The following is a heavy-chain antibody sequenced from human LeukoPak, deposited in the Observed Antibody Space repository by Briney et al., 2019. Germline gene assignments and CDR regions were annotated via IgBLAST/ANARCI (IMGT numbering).Heavy chain of an antibody. V-gene: IGHV1-2*02. J-gene: IGHJ4*02. CDR2: INPNSGGT. D-gene: IGHD6-19*01. CDR1: GYTFTGYY. CDR3: ARAPYSSGHLVWFYY. Sequence: VASVKVSCKASGYTFTGYYMHWVRQAPGQGLEWMGWINPNSGGTNYAQKFQGRVTMTRDTSISTAYMELSRLRSDDTAVYYCARAPYSSGHLVWFYYWGQGTLVTVSS.